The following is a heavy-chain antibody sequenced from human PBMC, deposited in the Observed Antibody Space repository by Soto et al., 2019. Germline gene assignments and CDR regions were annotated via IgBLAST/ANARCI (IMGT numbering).Heavy chain of an antibody. CDR2: ISGRGGST. V-gene: IGHV3-23*01. CDR3: AKLVATIWQPIAVAGTGNKDY. CDR1: GFTFSSYA. D-gene: IGHD6-19*01. Sequence: GASLRLSCAASGFTFSSYAMSWVRQAPGKGLEWVSAISGRGGSTYYADSVKGRFTISRDNSKNTLYLQMNSLRAEDTAVYYCAKLVATIWQPIAVAGTGNKDYWGQGTLVTVSS. J-gene: IGHJ4*02.